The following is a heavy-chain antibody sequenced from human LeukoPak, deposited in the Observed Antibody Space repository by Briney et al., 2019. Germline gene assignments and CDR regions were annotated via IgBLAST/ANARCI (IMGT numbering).Heavy chain of an antibody. CDR1: GDSFTSVTDY. V-gene: IGHV4-39*07. Sequence: PSETLSLTCTVSGDSFTSVTDYWAWIRQPPGKGLEWIASGDYSGGTYYNPSLESRVAISADMSKNQISLKLTSVTAADTAVYYCARAHSIASYYYGVDVWGQGTTVTVSS. CDR3: ARAHSIASYYYGVDV. D-gene: IGHD2/OR15-2a*01. J-gene: IGHJ6*02. CDR2: GDYSGGT.